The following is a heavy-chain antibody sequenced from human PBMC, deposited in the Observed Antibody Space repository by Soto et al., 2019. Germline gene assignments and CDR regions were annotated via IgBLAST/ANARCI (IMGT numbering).Heavy chain of an antibody. D-gene: IGHD6-6*01. CDR3: AKDGQYRTDGFDV. V-gene: IGHV3-23*01. Sequence: AQLLESGGDWAQPGGSLRLSCAASGFTFSSHGMSWVRQAPGKGREWIAGLSRGGGTTYYADSVKGRFTISRDNSKNTLDLIMNSLKVEDTALYYCAKDGQYRTDGFDVWGQGTMVTVSS. CDR2: LSRGGGTT. J-gene: IGHJ3*01. CDR1: GFTFSSHG.